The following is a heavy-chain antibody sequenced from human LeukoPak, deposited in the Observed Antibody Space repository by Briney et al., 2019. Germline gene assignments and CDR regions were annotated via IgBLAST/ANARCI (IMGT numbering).Heavy chain of an antibody. D-gene: IGHD2-2*01. V-gene: IGHV3-23*01. CDR3: AKQAGSTSSY. J-gene: IGHJ4*02. CDR1: GFTFSTYW. CDR2: ISGSGGST. Sequence: GGSLRLSCVASGFTFSTYWMHWVRHAPGKGLVWVSAISGSGGSTYYADSVKGRFTISRDNSKNTLYLQMNSLRAEDTAVYYCAKQAGSTSSYWGQGTLVTVSS.